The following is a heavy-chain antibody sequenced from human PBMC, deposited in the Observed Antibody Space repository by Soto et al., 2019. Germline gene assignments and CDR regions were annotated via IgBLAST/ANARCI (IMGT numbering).Heavy chain of an antibody. CDR1: GGTFSSYA. J-gene: IGHJ6*02. Sequence: QVQLVQSGAEVKKPGSSVKVSCKASGGTFSSYAISWVRQAPGQGLEWMGGIIPIFGTANYAQKFQGRVTXXAXEXXSTAYMELSSLRSEDPAVYDCASEGTPSSEYGMDVWGQGTTVTVSS. CDR3: ASEGTPSSEYGMDV. D-gene: IGHD6-19*01. V-gene: IGHV1-69*12. CDR2: IIPIFGTA.